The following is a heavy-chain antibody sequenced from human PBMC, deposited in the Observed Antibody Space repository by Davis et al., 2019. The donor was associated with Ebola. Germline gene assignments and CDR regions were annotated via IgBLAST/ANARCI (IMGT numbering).Heavy chain of an antibody. CDR1: GYTFTSYG. V-gene: IGHV1-18*04. J-gene: IGHJ6*02. D-gene: IGHD2-15*01. CDR2: ISAYNGNT. CDR3: ARSGYCSGGSCYYVYYYYGMDV. Sequence: ASVKVSCKASGYTFTSYGISWVRQAPGQGLEWMGWISAYNGNTNYAQKLQGRVTMTTDTSTSTAYMELRSLRSDDTAVYYCARSGYCSGGSCYYVYYYYGMDVWGQGTTVTVSS.